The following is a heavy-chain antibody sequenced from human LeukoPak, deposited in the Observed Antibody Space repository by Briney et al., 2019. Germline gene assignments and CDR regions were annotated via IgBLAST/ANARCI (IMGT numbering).Heavy chain of an antibody. CDR2: INWSGGST. V-gene: IGHV3-20*01. CDR3: AREVGYGYYFDY. Sequence: GGSLRLSCAASGFTVSSNYMSWVRQAPGKGLEWVSDINWSGGSTGYADSVKGRFSISRDSAKNSLYLQMNSLRAEDTALYHCAREVGYGYYFDYWGQGTLVTVSS. CDR1: GFTVSSNY. J-gene: IGHJ4*02. D-gene: IGHD5-18*01.